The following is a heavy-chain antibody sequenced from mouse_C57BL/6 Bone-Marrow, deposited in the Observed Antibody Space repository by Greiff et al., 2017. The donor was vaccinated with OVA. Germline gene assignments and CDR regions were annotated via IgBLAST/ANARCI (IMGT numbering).Heavy chain of an antibody. D-gene: IGHD1-1*01. J-gene: IGHJ2*01. Sequence: VKLMESGAELARPGASVKLSCKASGYTFTSYGISWVKQRTGQGLEWIGEIYPRSGNTYYNEKFKGKATLTADKSSSTAYMELRSLTSEDSAVYFCARNYGSSLDYWGQGTTLTVSS. V-gene: IGHV1-81*01. CDR3: ARNYGSSLDY. CDR1: GYTFTSYG. CDR2: IYPRSGNT.